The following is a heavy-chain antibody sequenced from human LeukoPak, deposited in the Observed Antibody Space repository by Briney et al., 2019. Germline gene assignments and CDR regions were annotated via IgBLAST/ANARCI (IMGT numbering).Heavy chain of an antibody. J-gene: IGHJ4*02. CDR1: GGSISSYY. CDR3: AALTTVTSSIDY. V-gene: IGHV4-59*12. Sequence: SETLSLTCTVSGGSISSYYWSWIRQPPGKGLEWIGYIYYSGSTNYNPSLKSRVTISVDRSKNQFSLKLSSVTAADTAVYYCAALTTVTSSIDYWGQGTLVTVSS. CDR2: IYYSGST. D-gene: IGHD4-17*01.